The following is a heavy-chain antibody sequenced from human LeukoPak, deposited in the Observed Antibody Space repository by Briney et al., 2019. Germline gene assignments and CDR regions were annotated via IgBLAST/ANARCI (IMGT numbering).Heavy chain of an antibody. D-gene: IGHD4-17*01. J-gene: IGHJ5*02. CDR1: GGSISSGGYY. V-gene: IGHV4-31*03. CDR2: IYYSGST. CDR3: ASGDGDSTAYWFDP. Sequence: SETLSLTCTVSGGSISSGGYYWSWIRQHPGKGLEWIGYIYYSGSTYYNPSLKSRVTISADTSKNQFSLKLSSVTAADTAVYYCASGDGDSTAYWFDPWGQGTLVTVSS.